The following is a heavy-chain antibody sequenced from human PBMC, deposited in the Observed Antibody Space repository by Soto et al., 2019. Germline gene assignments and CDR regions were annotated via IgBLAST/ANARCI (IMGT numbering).Heavy chain of an antibody. CDR1: GGTFSSYA. J-gene: IGHJ4*02. V-gene: IGHV1-69*06. Sequence: QVQLVQSGAEVKKPGSSVKVSCKASGGTFSSYAISWVRQAPGQGLEWMGGIIPIFGTANYAQKFRGRVTITADKSTSTAYMELSSLRSEDTAVYYCATTHHRMVVAASDYWGQGTLVTVSS. CDR2: IIPIFGTA. CDR3: ATTHHRMVVAASDY. D-gene: IGHD2-15*01.